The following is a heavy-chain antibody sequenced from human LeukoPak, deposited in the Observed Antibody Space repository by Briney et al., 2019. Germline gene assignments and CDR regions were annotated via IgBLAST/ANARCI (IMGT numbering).Heavy chain of an antibody. CDR1: GFMFSTSS. CDR3: AKDILASGYDSSDY. CDR2: ISGSGGST. Sequence: AGGSLRLSCAASGFMFSTSSMSWVRQAPGKGLEWVSAISGSGGSTYYADSVKGRFTISRDNSKNTLYLQMNSLRAEDTAVYYCAKDILASGYDSSDYWGQGTLVTVSS. V-gene: IGHV3-23*01. J-gene: IGHJ4*02. D-gene: IGHD5-12*01.